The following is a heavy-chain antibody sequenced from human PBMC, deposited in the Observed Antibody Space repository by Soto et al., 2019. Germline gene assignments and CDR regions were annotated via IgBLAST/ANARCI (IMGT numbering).Heavy chain of an antibody. J-gene: IGHJ4*02. Sequence: QVHLVQSGAEVKKPGASVKVSCKGSGYGFTTYGITWVRQAPGQGLEWMAWISAHNGNTNYAQKLQGRVTVTRDTSTSTAYMKLRSLRSDDTAVYYCERGRYGDYWGQGAVVTVSS. CDR1: GYGFTTYG. V-gene: IGHV1-18*01. CDR3: ERGRYGDY. D-gene: IGHD1-1*01. CDR2: ISAHNGNT.